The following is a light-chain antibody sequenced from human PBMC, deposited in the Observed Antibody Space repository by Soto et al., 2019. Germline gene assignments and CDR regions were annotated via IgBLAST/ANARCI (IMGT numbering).Light chain of an antibody. J-gene: IGLJ3*02. CDR2: DVS. CDR3: YSFTVATTRGGRV. V-gene: IGLV2-14*01. Sequence: QSALTQPASVSGSPGQSITISCTGTSSDVGGYNYVSWYQQHPGKAPEVIIYDVSYRPSWVSNRFSGSKSGNTASLAISGLQAEEEADYACYSFTVATTRGGRVFGRGTKLTVL. CDR1: SSDVGGYNY.